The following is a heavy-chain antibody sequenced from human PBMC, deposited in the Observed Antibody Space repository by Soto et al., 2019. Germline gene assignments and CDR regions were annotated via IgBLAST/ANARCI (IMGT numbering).Heavy chain of an antibody. CDR2: IIPVLGTP. CDR1: GGTFTSTA. Sequence: QVLLVQSSAEVKKPGSSVKVSCKASGGTFTSTAFSWMRQAPGQGLEWMGGIIPVLGTPNYAQKFQARLKVTAAASTTTVHMEMSSLRSDDTAVYYCASSAGLDHLLNYYGLNVWGQGTTGTVSS. D-gene: IGHD6-13*01. CDR3: ASSAGLDHLLNYYGLNV. J-gene: IGHJ6*02. V-gene: IGHV1-69*01.